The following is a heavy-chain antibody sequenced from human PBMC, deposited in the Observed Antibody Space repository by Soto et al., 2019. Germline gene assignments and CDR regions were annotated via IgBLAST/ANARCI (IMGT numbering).Heavy chain of an antibody. J-gene: IGHJ4*02. D-gene: IGHD2-15*01. CDR2: IYYSGST. CDR3: VRGVAH. V-gene: IGHV4-31*01. CDR1: GGSISSGGYY. Sequence: QVQLQESGPGLVKPSQTLSLTCTVSGGSISSGGYYWSWIRQHPGKGLEWIGYIYYSGSTSSNPXLXRXXTMSVDTSKNQCSLKLSSVSAADTGVYYCVRGVAHWGQGTLVTVSS.